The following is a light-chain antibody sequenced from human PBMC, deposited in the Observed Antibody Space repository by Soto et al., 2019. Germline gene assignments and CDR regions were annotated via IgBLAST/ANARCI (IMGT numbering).Light chain of an antibody. CDR2: GAF. CDR3: EQRNIWPTVT. CDR1: QSVTST. Sequence: EIVMTQSPATLSVSPGERATLSCRASQSVTSTLAWYQQKPGQAPRLLIYGAFNRATGIPARFSGSGSGTDFTLTISSLEPEDSAIYYCEQRNIWPTVTFGQGTRLEIK. J-gene: IGKJ5*01. V-gene: IGKV3-11*01.